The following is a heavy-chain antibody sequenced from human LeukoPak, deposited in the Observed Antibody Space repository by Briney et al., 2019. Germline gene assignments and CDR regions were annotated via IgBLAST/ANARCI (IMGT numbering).Heavy chain of an antibody. Sequence: SETLSLTCTVSGGSISSYYWSWIRQPPGKGLEWIGYIYYSGSTNYNPSLKSRVTISVDTSKNQFSLKLSSVTAADTAVYYCARDGGLEAFDIWGQGTMVTVSS. V-gene: IGHV4-59*12. J-gene: IGHJ3*02. CDR2: IYYSGST. D-gene: IGHD1-1*01. CDR1: GGSISSYY. CDR3: ARDGGLEAFDI.